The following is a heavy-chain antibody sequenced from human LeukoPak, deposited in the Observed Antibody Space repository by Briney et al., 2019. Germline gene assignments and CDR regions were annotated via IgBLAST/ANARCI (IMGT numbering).Heavy chain of an antibody. D-gene: IGHD5-12*01. J-gene: IGHJ4*02. CDR1: GFTFDDYG. Sequence: GGSLRLSCAASGFTFDDYGMSWVRQTPGKGLEWVSGINWNGGYTGYVDSVKGRFTISRDNAKNSLYLQMNSLRAEDTAMYYCASDIVATIRIGLDWGQGTLVTVSS. CDR3: ASDIVATIRIGLD. CDR2: INWNGGYT. V-gene: IGHV3-20*04.